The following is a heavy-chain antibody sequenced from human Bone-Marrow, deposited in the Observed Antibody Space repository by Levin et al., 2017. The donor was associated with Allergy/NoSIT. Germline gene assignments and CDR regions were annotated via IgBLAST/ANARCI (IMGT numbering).Heavy chain of an antibody. D-gene: IGHD3-16*01. CDR3: ARAIASGGNTYYYYYMDV. J-gene: IGHJ6*03. CDR2: INPNSGGT. V-gene: IGHV1-2*02. CDR1: GYIFTDYY. Sequence: GESLKISCKSSGYIFTDYYIHWVRQAPGQGLEWMGWINPNSGGTKYAQKFQGRVTMTRDTSISTAYVDLSRLRFDDTAVYYCARAIASGGNTYYYYYMDVWGKGTTVTVSS.